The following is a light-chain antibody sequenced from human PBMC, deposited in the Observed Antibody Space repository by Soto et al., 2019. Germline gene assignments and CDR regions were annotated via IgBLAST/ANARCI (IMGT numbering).Light chain of an antibody. CDR2: RSD. CDR1: DSNIGRNV. Sequence: QSVLTQPPSASGIPGQRVTISCSGSDSNIGRNVVYWYQQLPGTAPKLLVYRSDQRPSGVPDRFSGSKSDTSASLAISGLRPEDEADYYCAAWDDSLSSQYVFGTGTKVTVL. CDR3: AAWDDSLSSQYV. V-gene: IGLV1-47*01. J-gene: IGLJ1*01.